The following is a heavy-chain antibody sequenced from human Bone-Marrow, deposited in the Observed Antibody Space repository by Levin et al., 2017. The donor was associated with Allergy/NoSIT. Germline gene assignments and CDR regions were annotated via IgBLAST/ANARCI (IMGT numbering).Heavy chain of an antibody. D-gene: IGHD3-3*01. CDR1: GFSLSTTGVG. J-gene: IGHJ6*02. V-gene: IGHV2-5*02. CDR2: IYWDDDK. CDR3: AHTIASYGVVIPYGMDI. Sequence: SGPTLVKPTQTLTLTCTFSGFSLSTTGVGVAWIRQPPGKALEWLALIYWDDDKRYRPSLRGRLTVTKDTSKNQVVLTMTHMAPVDTATYCCAHTIASYGVVIPYGMDIWGQGTTVTVSS.